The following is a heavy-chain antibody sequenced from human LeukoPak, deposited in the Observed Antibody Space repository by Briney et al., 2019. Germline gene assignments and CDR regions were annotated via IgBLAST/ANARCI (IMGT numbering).Heavy chain of an antibody. D-gene: IGHD3-10*01. Sequence: GGSLRLSCAASGFTVSSSDMSWVRQAPGKGLEWVSVFQSGGNTYYADSVKGRFTFSRENSKNMLYLQMNSLKAEDTAVYYCAREGGGRYFDSWGQGTLVTVSS. J-gene: IGHJ4*02. CDR2: FQSGGNT. CDR3: AREGGGRYFDS. V-gene: IGHV3-53*01. CDR1: GFTVSSSD.